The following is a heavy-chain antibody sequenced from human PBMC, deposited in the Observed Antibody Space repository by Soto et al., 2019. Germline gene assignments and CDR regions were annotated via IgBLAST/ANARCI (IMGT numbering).Heavy chain of an antibody. CDR2: ISYDEGNK. CDR1: GFTFSSYG. J-gene: IGHJ6*02. CDR3: AKDGGHQSCHYGMVV. D-gene: IGHD3-3*01. Sequence: PGGSLRLSCAASGFTFSSYGMHWVRQAPGKGLEWVALISYDEGNKYYADSVKGRFTISRDNSKNTLYLQMNSLRVEDTAVYYCAKDGGHQSCHYGMVVWGQGTPVTGSS. V-gene: IGHV3-30*18.